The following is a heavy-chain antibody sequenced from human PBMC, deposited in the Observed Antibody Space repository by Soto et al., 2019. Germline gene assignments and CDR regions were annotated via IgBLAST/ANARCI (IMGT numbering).Heavy chain of an antibody. V-gene: IGHV4-31*03. CDR1: GGSISSGGYY. D-gene: IGHD2-2*01. Sequence: SETLSLTCTVSGGSISSGGYYWSWIRQHPGKGLEWIGYIYYSGSTYYNPSLKSRVTISVETSKNQFSLKLSSVTAADTAVYYCAREAYGSSTSCYAGYYYYMDVWGKGTTVTVSS. CDR2: IYYSGST. J-gene: IGHJ6*03. CDR3: AREAYGSSTSCYAGYYYYMDV.